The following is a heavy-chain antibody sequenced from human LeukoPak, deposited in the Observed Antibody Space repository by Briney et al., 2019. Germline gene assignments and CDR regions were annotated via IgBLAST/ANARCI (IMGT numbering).Heavy chain of an antibody. CDR2: IYHSGST. CDR3: ARYSSSWSRYGMDV. Sequence: KPSQTLSLTCTVSGGSISSGGYYWSWIRQPPGKGLEWIGYIYHSGSTYYNPSLKSRVTISVDRSKNQFSLKLSSVTAADTAVYYCARYSSSWSRYGMDVWGQGTTVTVSS. J-gene: IGHJ6*02. V-gene: IGHV4-30-2*01. D-gene: IGHD6-13*01. CDR1: GGSISSGGYY.